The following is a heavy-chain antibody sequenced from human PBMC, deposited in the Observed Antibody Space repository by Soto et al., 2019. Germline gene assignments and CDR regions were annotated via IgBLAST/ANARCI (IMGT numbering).Heavy chain of an antibody. Sequence: PSETLSLTCTVSGGSISSYYWSWIRQPPGKGLEWIGNVHYSGITNYNPSLKSRVTISVDTSKNQFSLKLSSVTAADTAVYYCARDPILLWTGSPLEVGWFDPWGQGTLVTVS. CDR3: ARDPILLWTGSPLEVGWFDP. J-gene: IGHJ5*02. D-gene: IGHD3-10*01. CDR1: GGSISSYY. V-gene: IGHV4-59*01. CDR2: VHYSGIT.